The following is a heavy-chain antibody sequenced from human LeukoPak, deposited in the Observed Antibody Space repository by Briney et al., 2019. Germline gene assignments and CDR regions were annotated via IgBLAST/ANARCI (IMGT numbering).Heavy chain of an antibody. CDR3: ASASYPGIAVAGTGGFDY. J-gene: IGHJ4*02. D-gene: IGHD6-19*01. V-gene: IGHV4-59*01. Sequence: SETLSLTCTVSRGSISSYYRSWIRQPPGKGLEWIGYIYYSGSTNYNPSLKSRVTISVDTSKNQFSLKLSSVTAADTAVYYCASASYPGIAVAGTGGFDYWGQGTLVTVSS. CDR2: IYYSGST. CDR1: RGSISSYY.